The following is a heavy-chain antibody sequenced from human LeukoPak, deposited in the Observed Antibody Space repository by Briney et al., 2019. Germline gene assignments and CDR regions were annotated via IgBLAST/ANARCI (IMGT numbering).Heavy chain of an antibody. CDR2: IYTSGST. D-gene: IGHD1-26*01. Sequence: SETLSLTCTVSGGSISSYHWSWIRQPPGKGLEWIGYIYTSGSTNYNPSLKSRVTISVDTSKNQFSLKLSSVTAADTAVYYCARSRVGAKNWLDPWGQGTLVTVSS. CDR1: GGSISSYH. CDR3: ARSRVGAKNWLDP. J-gene: IGHJ5*02. V-gene: IGHV4-4*09.